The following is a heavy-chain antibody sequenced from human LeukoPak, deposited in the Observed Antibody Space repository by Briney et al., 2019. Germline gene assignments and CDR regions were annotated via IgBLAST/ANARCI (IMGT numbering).Heavy chain of an antibody. CDR3: ARDNSVEDTAWWFDP. J-gene: IGHJ5*02. CDR2: INPSGGST. V-gene: IGHV1-46*01. CDR1: GYTFTSYY. D-gene: IGHD4-23*01. Sequence: ASVKVSCKASGYTFTSYYMRWVRQAPGQGLEWMGIINPSGGSTSYAQKFQGRVTMTRDTSTSTDYMELSSLRSEDTAVYYCARDNSVEDTAWWFDPWGQGTLVTVSS.